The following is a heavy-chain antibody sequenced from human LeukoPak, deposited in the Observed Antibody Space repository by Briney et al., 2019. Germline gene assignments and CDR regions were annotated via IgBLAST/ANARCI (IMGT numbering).Heavy chain of an antibody. J-gene: IGHJ6*03. CDR2: INPNSGGT. CDR1: GYTFTSYD. CDR3: ARAQDIVVVPANYYYYMDV. V-gene: IGHV1-2*02. Sequence: ASVKVSCKASGYTFTSYDINWVRQATGQGLEWMGWINPNSGGTNYAQKFQGRVTMTRDTSISTAYMELSRLRSDDTAVYYCARAQDIVVVPANYYYYMDVWGKGTTVTVSS. D-gene: IGHD2-2*01.